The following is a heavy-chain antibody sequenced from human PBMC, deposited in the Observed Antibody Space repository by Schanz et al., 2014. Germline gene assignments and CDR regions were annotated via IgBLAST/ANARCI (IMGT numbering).Heavy chain of an antibody. D-gene: IGHD7-27*01. CDR3: ARDALLGRNIDY. V-gene: IGHV7-4-1*02. Sequence: QVQLVQSGSELKKPGASVKVSCRASGYTFTNFAMNWVRQAPGQGLEWMGRINTETGNPTYGQGFTGRAVLSLDPSVSTAYLQISSLRSEDTGVYYCARDALLGRNIDYWGQGTLVTVSS. CDR2: INTETGNP. J-gene: IGHJ4*02. CDR1: GYTFTNFA.